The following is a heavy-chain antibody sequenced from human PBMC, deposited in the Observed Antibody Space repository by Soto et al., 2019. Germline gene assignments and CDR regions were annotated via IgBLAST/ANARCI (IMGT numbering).Heavy chain of an antibody. CDR3: VRDRSPKRVPDMLPYFQH. Sequence: PWGSLLVTCVTSVFAFTYYHMNWIRQAPGKGLEWVSYTGTTGTTIYYSVSVKGRFTVSRDNAKNSLYLHMNRLRVEDTAVYYCVRDRSPKRVPDMLPYFQHWGQGTLVTVSS. V-gene: IGHV3-11*01. D-gene: IGHD2-2*01. CDR1: VFAFTYYH. CDR2: TGTTGTTI. J-gene: IGHJ1*01.